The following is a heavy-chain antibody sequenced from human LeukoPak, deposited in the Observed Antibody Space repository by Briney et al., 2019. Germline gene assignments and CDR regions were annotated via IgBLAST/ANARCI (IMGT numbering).Heavy chain of an antibody. CDR1: GYTFTDYD. J-gene: IGHJ4*02. CDR2: MKPNSGHT. D-gene: IGHD4-17*01. CDR3: AADDYGEYAMGY. Sequence: GASVKVSCKASGYTFTDYDINWLQQATGQGLEWMGWMKPNSGHTIYAQKFQGRLTMTRDKSKGTAYMELTSLRSDDTAVYYCAADDYGEYAMGYWGQGTLVTVSS. V-gene: IGHV1-8*01.